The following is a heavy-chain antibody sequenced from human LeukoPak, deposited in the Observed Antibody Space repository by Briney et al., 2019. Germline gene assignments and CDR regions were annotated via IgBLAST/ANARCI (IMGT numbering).Heavy chain of an antibody. V-gene: IGHV4-38-2*01. CDR3: ARVATTTNPPQRPFDY. CDR1: GYSISSGYY. J-gene: IGHJ4*02. CDR2: IYYSGST. D-gene: IGHD5-12*01. Sequence: SETLSLTCAVSGYSISSGYYWGWIRQPPGKGLEWIGSIYYSGSTYYNPSLKSRVTISVDTSKNQSSLKLSSVTAADTAVHYCARVATTTNPPQRPFDYWGQGTLVTVSS.